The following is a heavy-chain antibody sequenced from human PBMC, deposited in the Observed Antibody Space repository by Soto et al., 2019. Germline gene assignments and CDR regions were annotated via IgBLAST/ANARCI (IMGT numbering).Heavy chain of an antibody. CDR3: ARGVVVPAAGNIEYSSSSADY. CDR2: ISAYNGNT. J-gene: IGHJ4*02. D-gene: IGHD2-2*01. CDR1: GYTFTSYG. V-gene: IGHV1-18*01. Sequence: QVQLVQSGAEVKKPGASVKVSCKASGYTFTSYGISWVRQAPGQGLEWMGWISAYNGNTNYAQKLQGRVTMTTDTSTSTAHMELRSLRSDDTAVYYCARGVVVPAAGNIEYSSSSADYWGQGTLVTVSS.